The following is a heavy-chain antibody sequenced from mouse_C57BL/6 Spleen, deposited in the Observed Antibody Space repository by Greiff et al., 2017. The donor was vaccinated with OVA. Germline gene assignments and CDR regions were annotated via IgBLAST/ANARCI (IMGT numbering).Heavy chain of an antibody. Sequence: EVMLVESGGGLVKPGGSLKLSCAASGFTFSDYGMHWVRQAPEKGLEWVAYISSGSSTLYYADTVKGRFTISRDKDKNTLFLQMTSLRSEDTAMYYCARTYDGYYGSMDYWGQGTSVTVSS. J-gene: IGHJ4*01. CDR2: ISSGSSTL. CDR3: ARTYDGYYGSMDY. V-gene: IGHV5-17*01. CDR1: GFTFSDYG. D-gene: IGHD2-3*01.